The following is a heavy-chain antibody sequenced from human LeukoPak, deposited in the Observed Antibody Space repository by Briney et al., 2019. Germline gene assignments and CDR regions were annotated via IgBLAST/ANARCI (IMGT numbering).Heavy chain of an antibody. D-gene: IGHD4-17*01. Sequence: GGSLRLSCAASGFTFSSYSMNWVRQAPGKRLEWVSSISSSSSYIYYADSVKGRFTISRDNAKNSLYLQMNSLRAEDTAVYYCARSTVTKTDYWGQGTLVTVSS. CDR3: ARSTVTKTDY. CDR1: GFTFSSYS. CDR2: ISSSSSYI. V-gene: IGHV3-21*01. J-gene: IGHJ4*02.